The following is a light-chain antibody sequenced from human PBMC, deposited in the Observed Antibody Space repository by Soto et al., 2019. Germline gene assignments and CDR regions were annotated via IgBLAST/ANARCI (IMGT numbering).Light chain of an antibody. J-gene: IGLJ3*02. CDR3: CSNAGSYTLV. V-gene: IGLV2-11*01. CDR2: DVS. Sequence: QSALTQPRSVSGSPGQSVAISCTGTSSEVGTSNSVSWYQQHPGKAPKLIIYDVSKRPSGVPDRFSGSKSGNTASLTISGLQAEDEADYHCCSNAGSYTLVFGGGTKLTVL. CDR1: SSEVGTSNS.